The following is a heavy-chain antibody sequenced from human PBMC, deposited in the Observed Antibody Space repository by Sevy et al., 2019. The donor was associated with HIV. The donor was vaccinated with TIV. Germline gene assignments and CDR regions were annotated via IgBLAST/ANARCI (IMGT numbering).Heavy chain of an antibody. CDR3: ALERLSSNVAEYFQN. CDR1: GFTFTSFS. D-gene: IGHD1-1*01. V-gene: IGHV3-30-3*01. Sequence: GGSLRLSCAASGFTFTSFSMHWVRQAPGKGLEWVATISNDGSNKYYADSVKGRFTISRDNSKNYLYLQMNSLRAEDTAVYCCALERLSSNVAEYFQNWGQGTLVTVSS. J-gene: IGHJ1*01. CDR2: ISNDGSNK.